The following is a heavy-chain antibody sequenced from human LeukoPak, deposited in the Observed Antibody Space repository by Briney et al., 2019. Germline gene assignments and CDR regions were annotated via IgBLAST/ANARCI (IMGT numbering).Heavy chain of an antibody. V-gene: IGHV1-24*01. Sequence: ASVKVSCKVSGYTLTELSMHWVRQAPGKGLEWMGGFDPEDGETIYAQKFQGRVTMTEDTSTDTAYMELSSLRSEDTAVYYCATEIYDYVWRSYRYWFDYWGQGTLVTVSS. CDR2: FDPEDGET. CDR3: ATEIYDYVWRSYRYWFDY. J-gene: IGHJ4*02. D-gene: IGHD3-16*02. CDR1: GYTLTELS.